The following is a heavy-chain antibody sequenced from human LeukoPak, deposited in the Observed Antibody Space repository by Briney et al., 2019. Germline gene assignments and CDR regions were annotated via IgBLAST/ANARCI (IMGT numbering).Heavy chain of an antibody. CDR3: ARERTDTSMDY. V-gene: IGHV4-61*02. J-gene: IGHJ4*02. CDR1: GGSISSGSYY. Sequence: SETLSLTCTVSGGSISSGSYYWTWIRQPAGKGLEWIGRIYTSGSTNHNPSLKSRVTISLDTSKNQFSLKLISVTAADTAVYFCARERTDTSMDYWGQGTLVTVSA. D-gene: IGHD5-18*01. CDR2: IYTSGST.